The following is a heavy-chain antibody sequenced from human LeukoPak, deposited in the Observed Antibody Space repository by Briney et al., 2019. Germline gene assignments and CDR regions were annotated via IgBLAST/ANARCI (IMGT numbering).Heavy chain of an antibody. J-gene: IGHJ4*02. V-gene: IGHV5-51*01. CDR3: ARRSRIAVAGGSFDY. Sequence: GESLKISCKGSGYSFTSYWISWVRQMPGKGLEWMGIIYPGDSDTRYSPSFQGQVTISADKSISTAYLQWSSLKASDTAMYYCARRSRIAVAGGSFDYWGQGTLVTVSS. CDR1: GYSFTSYW. D-gene: IGHD6-19*01. CDR2: IYPGDSDT.